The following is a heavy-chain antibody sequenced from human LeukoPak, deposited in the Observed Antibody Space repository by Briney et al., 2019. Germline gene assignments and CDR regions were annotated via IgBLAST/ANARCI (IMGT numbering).Heavy chain of an antibody. CDR3: ARDSFPYYYDSSGYPNAFDY. J-gene: IGHJ4*02. D-gene: IGHD3-22*01. Sequence: GGSLRLSCAASGFTFSSYEMNWVRQAPGKGLEWVSYISSSCSTIYYADSVKGRFTISRDNAKNSLYLQMNSLRAEDTAVYYCARDSFPYYYDSSGYPNAFDYWGQGNLVTVSS. CDR2: ISSSCSTI. CDR1: GFTFSSYE. V-gene: IGHV3-48*03.